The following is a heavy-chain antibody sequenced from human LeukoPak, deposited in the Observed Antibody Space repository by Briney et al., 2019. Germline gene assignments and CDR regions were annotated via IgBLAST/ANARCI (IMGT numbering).Heavy chain of an antibody. CDR2: ISTYNGNT. CDR1: GYTFTKYG. V-gene: IGHV1-18*01. D-gene: IGHD2-2*01. CDR3: AIGDIVVVPAATFSYFDY. Sequence: ASVKVSCKASGYTFTKYGITWVRQAPGQGLEWMGWISTYNGNTNYAQKLQGRVTMTTDTSTSTAYMELRSLISDDAAVYYCAIGDIVVVPAATFSYFDYWGQGTLVTVSS. J-gene: IGHJ4*02.